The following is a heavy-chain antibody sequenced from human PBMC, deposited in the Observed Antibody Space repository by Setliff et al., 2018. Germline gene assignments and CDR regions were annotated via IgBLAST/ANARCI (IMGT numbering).Heavy chain of an antibody. CDR3: VRHPYYDSSGYYSYFDY. V-gene: IGHV5-51*01. CDR2: LKPGDSGI. Sequence: GASLTLSCQGSGYTFTNYWIGWVRQMPGKGLEWMGILKPGDSGIRYSPSFQGQVTLSADTPIATAYLHWTSLKASDTAMYYCVRHPYYDSSGYYSYFDYWGQGALVTV. CDR1: GYTFTNYW. D-gene: IGHD3-22*01. J-gene: IGHJ4*02.